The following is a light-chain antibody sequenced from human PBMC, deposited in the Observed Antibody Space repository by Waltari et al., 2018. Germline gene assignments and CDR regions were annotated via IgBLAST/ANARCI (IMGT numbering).Light chain of an antibody. J-gene: IGLJ6*01. Sequence: QSVLTQPPSASGTPGQRVTISCSGSSSNIGSKPVNWYQQLPGTAPKLLIYTNNQRPSGVPDRFSGSKSGTSASLAISGLQSEDEAHYYCATWDDSLNGNVFGSGTKVIVL. CDR3: ATWDDSLNGNV. CDR1: SSNIGSKP. CDR2: TNN. V-gene: IGLV1-44*01.